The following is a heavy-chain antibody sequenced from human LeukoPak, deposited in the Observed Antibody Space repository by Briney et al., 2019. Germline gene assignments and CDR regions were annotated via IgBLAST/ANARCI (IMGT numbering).Heavy chain of an antibody. J-gene: IGHJ4*02. CDR3: ARDMQGDGYNSFDY. V-gene: IGHV1-69*01. D-gene: IGHD5-24*01. Sequence: SVNVSCKASGGTFSSYAISWVRQAPGQGLEWMGGIIPIFGTANYAQKFQGRVTITADESTSTAYMELSSLRSEDTAVYYCARDMQGDGYNSFDYWGQGTLVTVSS. CDR2: IIPIFGTA. CDR1: GGTFSSYA.